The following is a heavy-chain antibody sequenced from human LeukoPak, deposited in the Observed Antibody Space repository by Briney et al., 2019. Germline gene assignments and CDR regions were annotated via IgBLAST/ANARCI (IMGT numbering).Heavy chain of an antibody. CDR1: GGSFSGYY. D-gene: IGHD1-26*01. V-gene: IGHV4-34*01. CDR3: ARGSGDFDY. J-gene: IGHJ4*02. Sequence: SETLSLTCAVYGGSFSGYYWSWIRQPPGKGLEWIGEINHSGSTNYNPSLKSRVTISVDTSKNQFSLKRSSVTAADTAVYYCARGSGDFDYWGQGTLVTVSS. CDR2: INHSGST.